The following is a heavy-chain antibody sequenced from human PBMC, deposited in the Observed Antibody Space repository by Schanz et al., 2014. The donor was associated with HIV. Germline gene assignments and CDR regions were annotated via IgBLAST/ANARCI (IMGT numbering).Heavy chain of an antibody. CDR1: GYTFTGYY. V-gene: IGHV1-2*02. Sequence: QVQLVQSGAEMKQPGSSVKVSCKASGYTFTGYYLHWVRQAPGQGLEWRGWINPNSGGADSAQKFQGRVTMTRDTSISTAYLELSRLRSDDTAVYYCAREPNYSGFDSWGHGTLVTVSS. CDR3: AREPNYSGFDS. J-gene: IGHJ5*01. D-gene: IGHD5-12*01. CDR2: INPNSGGA.